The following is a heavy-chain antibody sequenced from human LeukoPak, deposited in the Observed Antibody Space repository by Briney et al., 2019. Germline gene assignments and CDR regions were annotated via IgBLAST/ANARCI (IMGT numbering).Heavy chain of an antibody. D-gene: IGHD4-17*01. J-gene: IGHJ3*02. V-gene: IGHV2-5*01. CDR3: AHSGTVTTPHDAFDI. CDR1: GFSLSTRGGG. Sequence: ESGPTLVNPPQTLTLTCTFSGFSLSTRGGGVGWIRQPPGKALEWLTLIYWNDDKRYSPSLKSRLTITKDTSKNQVVLTMTNMDPVDTATYYCAHSGTVTTPHDAFDIWGQGTMVTVSS. CDR2: IYWNDDK.